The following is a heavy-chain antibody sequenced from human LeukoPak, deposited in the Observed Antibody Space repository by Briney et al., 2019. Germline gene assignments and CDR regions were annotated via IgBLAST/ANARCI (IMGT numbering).Heavy chain of an antibody. V-gene: IGHV3-30*03. J-gene: IGHJ4*02. D-gene: IGHD4-23*01. CDR2: ISYDGSDK. CDR3: ARELYGGKFSPHLDF. CDR1: GFTFSSYG. Sequence: GGSLRLSCAASGFTFSSYGMTWVRQAPGKGLEWVAVISYDGSDKYYADSVKGRFTISRDNSKNTLYVQMNSLRAEDTGVFYCARELYGGKFSPHLDFWGQGTLVTVSS.